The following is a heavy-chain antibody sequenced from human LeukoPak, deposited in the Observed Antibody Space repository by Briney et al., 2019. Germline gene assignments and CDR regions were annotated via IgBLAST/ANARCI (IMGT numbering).Heavy chain of an antibody. CDR3: AKESGDDGSGYYEVFDY. CDR2: IRGAGGST. J-gene: IGHJ4*02. D-gene: IGHD3-22*01. CDR1: EVIFSSHG. Sequence: GGSLRLSCTAPEVIFSSHGMSSHRQAPGKGLEWVSVIRGAGGSTNYADSVRGRFTISRDNSKNTLYLQMNSLRAEDTAVYYCAKESGDDGSGYYEVFDYWGQGTLVTVSS. V-gene: IGHV3-23*01.